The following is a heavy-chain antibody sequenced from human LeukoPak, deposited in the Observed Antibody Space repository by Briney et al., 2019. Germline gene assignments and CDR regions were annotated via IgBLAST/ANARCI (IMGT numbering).Heavy chain of an antibody. CDR3: TTVWENQNPHAFDI. D-gene: IGHD1-14*01. Sequence: TPGGSLRLSCAASGFPFSNAWMSWVPQAPGKGLEWVGRIKSKTEGGTTDYAATVKGRFTNSRDDSKNTLYLQMNSLKTEDTAVYYCTTVWENQNPHAFDIWGQGTMVTVSS. J-gene: IGHJ3*02. V-gene: IGHV3-15*01. CDR1: GFPFSNAW. CDR2: IKSKTEGGTT.